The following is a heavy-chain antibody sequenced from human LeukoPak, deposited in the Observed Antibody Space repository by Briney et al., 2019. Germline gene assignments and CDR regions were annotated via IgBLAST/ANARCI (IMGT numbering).Heavy chain of an antibody. CDR1: GYTFTGYY. J-gene: IGHJ4*02. D-gene: IGHD6-19*01. Sequence: SVTVSCKASGYTFTGYYMHWVRQAPGQGLEWMGWINPNSGGTNYAQKFQGRVTMTRDTSISTPYMELSRLRSDDAAVYYCARLPHSSGWEPIDYWGQGTLVTVSS. CDR3: ARLPHSSGWEPIDY. CDR2: INPNSGGT. V-gene: IGHV1-2*02.